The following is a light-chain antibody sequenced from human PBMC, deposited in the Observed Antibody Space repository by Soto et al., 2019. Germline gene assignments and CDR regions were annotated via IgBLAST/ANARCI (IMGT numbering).Light chain of an antibody. CDR2: GAS. CDR3: QQYNLWPPET. V-gene: IGKV3-15*01. CDR1: QGVSTD. J-gene: IGKJ1*01. Sequence: ELVMKQSAAAVSVNIGGRATLSCSASQGVSTDVAWYQQRPGQAPRLLIFGASTRATGIPARFTGSGSGTEFILTISSLQSEDSAVYYCQQYNLWPPETFGQGTKVDI.